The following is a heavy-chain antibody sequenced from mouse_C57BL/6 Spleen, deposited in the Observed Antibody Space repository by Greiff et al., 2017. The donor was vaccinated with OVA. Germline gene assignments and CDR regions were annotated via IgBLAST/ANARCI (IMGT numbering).Heavy chain of an antibody. V-gene: IGHV1-66*01. CDR1: GYSFTSYY. CDR3: ARGNFSWFAY. CDR2: IYPGSGNT. J-gene: IGHJ3*01. Sequence: VQLVESGPELVKPGASVKISCKASGYSFTSYYIHWVKQRPGQGLEWIGWIYPGSGNTKYNEKFKGKATLTADTSSSTAYMQLSSLTSEDSAVYYCARGNFSWFAYWGQGTLVTVSA.